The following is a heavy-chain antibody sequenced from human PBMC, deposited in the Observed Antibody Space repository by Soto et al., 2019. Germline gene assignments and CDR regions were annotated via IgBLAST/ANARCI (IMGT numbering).Heavy chain of an antibody. CDR1: GFTFSSYA. D-gene: IGHD6-13*01. CDR2: ISGSGGST. CDR3: AKGVLEYSSSWCDY. J-gene: IGHJ4*02. V-gene: IGHV3-23*01. Sequence: GGSLRLSCAASGFTFSSYAMSWVRQAPGKGLEWVSAISGSGGSTYYADSVKGRFTISRDNSKNTLYLQMNSLRAEDAAVCYCAKGVLEYSSSWCDYWGQGTLVTVS.